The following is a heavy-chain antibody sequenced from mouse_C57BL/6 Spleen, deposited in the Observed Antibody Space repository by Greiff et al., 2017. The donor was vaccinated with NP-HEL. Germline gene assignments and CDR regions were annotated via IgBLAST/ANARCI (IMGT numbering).Heavy chain of an antibody. D-gene: IGHD1-1*01. Sequence: VQLQQSGPGLVQPSQSLSITCTVSGFSLTSYGVHWVRQSPGKGLEWLGVIWSGGSTDYNAAFISRRSISKDNSKSQVFFKMNSLHADDTAIYYCARDSRPYGGAWFAYWGQGTLVTVSA. J-gene: IGHJ3*01. CDR3: ARDSRPYGGAWFAY. CDR2: IWSGGST. CDR1: GFSLTSYG. V-gene: IGHV2-2*01.